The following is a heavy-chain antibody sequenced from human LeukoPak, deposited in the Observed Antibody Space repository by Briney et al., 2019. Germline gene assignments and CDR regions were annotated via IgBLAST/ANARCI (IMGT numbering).Heavy chain of an antibody. CDR2: IYYTGST. Sequence: SETLSLTCTVPGGSISYYYWTWIRQSPRKGLEWIGQIYYTGSTYYNPSLKRRVTISVDTSRNQFSLTLTSVTAADTAVYHCARGGTYNDILSFDPWGQGTLVTVSS. CDR1: GGSISYYY. J-gene: IGHJ5*02. V-gene: IGHV4-59*01. D-gene: IGHD3-9*01. CDR3: ARGGTYNDILSFDP.